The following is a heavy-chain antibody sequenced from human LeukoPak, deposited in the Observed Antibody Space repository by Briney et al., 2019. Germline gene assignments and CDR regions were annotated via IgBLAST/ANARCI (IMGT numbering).Heavy chain of an antibody. CDR3: TRDNRYYY. CDR1: GFTFSNYW. J-gene: IGHJ4*02. D-gene: IGHD2-21*01. Sequence: GGSLRLSCAASGFTFSNYWMSGVRQAPGKGLEWVANIKEDGSEKYYEDSVKGRFTISRDNAKNLVYLQMNSLRAEDTAVYYCTRDNRYYYWGQGTVVTVSS. V-gene: IGHV3-7*01. CDR2: IKEDGSEK.